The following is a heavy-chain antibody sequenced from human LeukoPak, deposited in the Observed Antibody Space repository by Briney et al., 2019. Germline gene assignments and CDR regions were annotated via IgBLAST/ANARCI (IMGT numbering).Heavy chain of an antibody. V-gene: IGHV1-8*01. CDR1: GYTFTSYD. D-gene: IGHD3-22*01. CDR3: ARVVQSTDSSGFYLPEYFQH. Sequence: ASVKVSCKASGYTFTSYDINWVRQATGQGLEWMGWMNPNSGDTGYPQKFQGRVTMTRDTSITTAYMELSSLRSDDTAVYYCARVVQSTDSSGFYLPEYFQHWGQGTLVTVSS. J-gene: IGHJ1*01. CDR2: MNPNSGDT.